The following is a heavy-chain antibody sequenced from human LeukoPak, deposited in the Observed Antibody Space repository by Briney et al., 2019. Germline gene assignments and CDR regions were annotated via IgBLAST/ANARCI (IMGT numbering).Heavy chain of an antibody. V-gene: IGHV3-53*01. CDR2: IYSNGDT. D-gene: IGHD3-16*02. J-gene: IGHJ4*02. Sequence: PGGSLRLSCAASGFTVSSNYMSWVRQAPGKGLEWVSVIYSNGDTYYADSVKGRFTISRDNSKNTVYLQMNSLRVEDTAVYYCARFRYHYGMWGLGTLVTVSS. CDR3: ARFRYHYGM. CDR1: GFTVSSNY.